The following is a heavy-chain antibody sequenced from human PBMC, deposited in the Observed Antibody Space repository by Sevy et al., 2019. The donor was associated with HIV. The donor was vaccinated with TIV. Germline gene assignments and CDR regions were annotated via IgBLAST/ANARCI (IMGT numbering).Heavy chain of an antibody. CDR3: ARALRPYSFDTSTYFDY. CDR2: IYYSGST. CDR1: GASISSNY. V-gene: IGHV4-59*01. D-gene: IGHD3-22*01. Sequence: SETLSLTCTVSGASISSNYWSWIRQPPGKGLEWIGYIYYSGSTNYNPSLKSRVTMSVDTSKNKFSLKLRSVTAADTAMYYCARALRPYSFDTSTYFDYWGQGTLVTVSS. J-gene: IGHJ4*02.